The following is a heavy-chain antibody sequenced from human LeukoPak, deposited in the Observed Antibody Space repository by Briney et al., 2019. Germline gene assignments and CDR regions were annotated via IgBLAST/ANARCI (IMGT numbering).Heavy chain of an antibody. CDR3: AKVPSYTVFSYYGMDV. CDR1: GFTFSSDA. J-gene: IGHJ6*02. CDR2: ITASGGST. V-gene: IGHV3-23*01. Sequence: GGSLRLSCAGSGFTFSSDALSWVRQAPGKGLEWVSGITASGGSTYCTDSVKGRFTISRDNSKNTLYLQMNSLRVEDTALYFCAKVPSYTVFSYYGMDVWGQGTTVTVSS. D-gene: IGHD3-16*02.